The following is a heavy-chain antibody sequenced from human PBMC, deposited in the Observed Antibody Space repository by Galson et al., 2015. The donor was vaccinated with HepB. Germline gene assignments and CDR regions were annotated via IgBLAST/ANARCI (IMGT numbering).Heavy chain of an antibody. CDR1: GFSLTTGAMC. CDR2: IDWNDDK. J-gene: IGHJ4*02. V-gene: IGHV2-70*01. Sequence: PALVKPTQTLTPTCTFSGFSLTTGAMCVSWIRQPPGKALEWLALIDWNDDKYYNTSLKTRLTISKDTSKNQVVLTMTNMDPVDTATYFCARVSGVCSSNYSDYGGQGTLVTVSS. CDR3: ARVSGVCSSNYSDY. D-gene: IGHD2-8*01.